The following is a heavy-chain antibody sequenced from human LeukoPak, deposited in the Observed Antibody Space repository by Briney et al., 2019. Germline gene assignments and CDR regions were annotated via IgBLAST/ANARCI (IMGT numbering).Heavy chain of an antibody. CDR3: AMDGDYGVNLFDY. D-gene: IGHD4-17*01. CDR1: GLTFSSYA. Sequence: GGSLRLSCAASGLTFSSYAMSWVRQAPGKGLEWVSAISGSGGSTYYADSVKGRFTISRDNSKNTLYLQMNSLRAEDTAVYYCAMDGDYGVNLFDYWGQGTLVTVSS. V-gene: IGHV3-23*01. J-gene: IGHJ4*02. CDR2: ISGSGGST.